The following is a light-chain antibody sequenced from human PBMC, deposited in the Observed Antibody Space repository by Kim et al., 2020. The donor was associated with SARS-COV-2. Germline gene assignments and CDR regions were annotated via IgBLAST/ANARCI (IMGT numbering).Light chain of an antibody. Sequence: RVTISCTGSSSNIGAGYDVHWYQQLPGTAPKLLIYGDNNRPSGVPDRFSGSKSGTSASLAITGLQAEDEGDYYCQSYDSGLSGSVFGGGTQLTVL. V-gene: IGLV1-40*01. CDR2: GDN. CDR3: QSYDSGLSGSV. CDR1: SSNIGAGYD. J-gene: IGLJ2*01.